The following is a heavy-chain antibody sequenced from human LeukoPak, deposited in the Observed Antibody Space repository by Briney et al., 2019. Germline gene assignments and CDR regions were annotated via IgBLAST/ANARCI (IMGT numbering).Heavy chain of an antibody. J-gene: IGHJ4*02. D-gene: IGHD3-22*01. CDR3: ARDLGGGGYYDSSGYYPFDC. CDR2: ISYDGSNK. Sequence: GRSLRLSCAASGFTFSSYAMHWVRQAPGKGLEWVAVISYDGSNKYYADSVKGRFTISRDNSKNTLSLQMNSLRPADTAVYHCARDLGGGGYYDSSGYYPFDCWGQGTLVTVSS. CDR1: GFTFSSYA. V-gene: IGHV3-30*04.